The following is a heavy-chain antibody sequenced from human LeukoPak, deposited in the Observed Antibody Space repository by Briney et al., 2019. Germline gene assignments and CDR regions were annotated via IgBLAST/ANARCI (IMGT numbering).Heavy chain of an antibody. CDR3: ATDHSMANTAWWFDP. CDR2: IRYDGSNK. Sequence: GGSLRLSCAASGFTFSSYGMHWVRQAPGKGLEWVAFIRYDGSNKYYADSVKGRFTISRDNSKNTLYLQMNSLRSEDTAFYYCATDHSMANTAWWFDPWGQGTLVTVSS. D-gene: IGHD5-24*01. CDR1: GFTFSSYG. V-gene: IGHV3-30*02. J-gene: IGHJ5*02.